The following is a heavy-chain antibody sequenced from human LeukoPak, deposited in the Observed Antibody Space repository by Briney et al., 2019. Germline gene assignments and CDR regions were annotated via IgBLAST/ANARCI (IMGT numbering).Heavy chain of an antibody. J-gene: IGHJ3*02. D-gene: IGHD3-10*01. Sequence: GASVEVSCKSSGYNFDNYGIGWVRQAPGQGLEWMGWISPYSGNTNYGQKLQGRVTMTTDTSTNTAYMELRRLSLDDTAIYYCARGEFPLDAFDIWGQGTMVTVSS. CDR3: ARGEFPLDAFDI. CDR2: ISPYSGNT. CDR1: GYNFDNYG. V-gene: IGHV1-18*01.